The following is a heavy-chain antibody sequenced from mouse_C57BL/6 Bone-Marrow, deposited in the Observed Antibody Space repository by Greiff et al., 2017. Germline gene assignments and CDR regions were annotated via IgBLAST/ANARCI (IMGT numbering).Heavy chain of an antibody. CDR1: GYTFTSYW. J-gene: IGHJ2*01. D-gene: IGHD4-1*01. CDR2: INPSNGGT. CDR3: AREELTLYYFDY. V-gene: IGHV1-53*01. Sequence: QVQLQQPGTELVKPGASVKLSCKASGYTFTSYWMHWVKQRPGQGLEWIGNINPSNGGTNYNEKFKSKATLTVDKSSSTAYMQLSSLTSEDSSVYYCAREELTLYYFDYWGQGTTRTVSS.